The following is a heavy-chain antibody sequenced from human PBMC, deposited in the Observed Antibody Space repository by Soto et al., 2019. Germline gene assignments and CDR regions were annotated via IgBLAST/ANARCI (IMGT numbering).Heavy chain of an antibody. J-gene: IGHJ6*02. V-gene: IGHV4-31*03. CDR2: IYYSGST. CDR1: GGSISSGGYY. CDR3: ARGFGDGYNYYYGMDV. Sequence: QVQLQESGPGLVKPSQTLSLTCTVSGGSISSGGYYWSWIRQHPGKGLEWIGYIYYSGSTYYNPSLKSRVTISVDTSKNQFSLKLSSVTAADTAVYYCARGFGDGYNYYYGMDVWGQGTTVTVSS. D-gene: IGHD3-16*01.